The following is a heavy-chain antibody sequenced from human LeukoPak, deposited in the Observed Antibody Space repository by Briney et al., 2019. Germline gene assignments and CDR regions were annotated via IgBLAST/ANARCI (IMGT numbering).Heavy chain of an antibody. V-gene: IGHV4-39*01. Sequence: SETLSLTCTVSGGSISDSNYFWGWIRQPPGKGLEWIGNIYYSGSISYNPSLKSRVTISVDTSKNQFSLKLSSVTAADTAMYYCTRFDRREQWLGSDYSGQGTLVTVSS. CDR1: GGSISDSNYF. CDR3: TRFDRREQWLGSDY. D-gene: IGHD6-19*01. J-gene: IGHJ4*02. CDR2: IYYSGSI.